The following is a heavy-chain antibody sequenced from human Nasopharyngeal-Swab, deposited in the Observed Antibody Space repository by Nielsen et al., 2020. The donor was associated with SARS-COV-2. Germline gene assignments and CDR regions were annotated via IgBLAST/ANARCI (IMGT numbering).Heavy chain of an antibody. CDR3: ARGIGYYYDSSRPGNWFDP. CDR2: INAYNGNT. J-gene: IGHJ5*02. V-gene: IGHV1-18*04. CDR1: GYTFNTYG. D-gene: IGHD3-22*01. Sequence: ASVKVSCKASGYTFNTYGISWVRQAPGQGLEWMGWINAYNGNTDYAQKLQGRVTMTADTSTSTAYMELRSLRSDDTAVYYCARGIGYYYDSSRPGNWFDPWGQGTLVTVSS.